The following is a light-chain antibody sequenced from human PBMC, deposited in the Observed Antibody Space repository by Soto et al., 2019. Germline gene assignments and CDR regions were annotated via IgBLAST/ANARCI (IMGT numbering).Light chain of an antibody. CDR3: SSYTSSSTS. CDR1: SIDVGGYNY. CDR2: DDS. V-gene: IGLV2-14*01. Sequence: SELSQAASGSVSPGQSIPISCTGTSIDVGGYNYVSWYQQHPGKAPKLMIYDDSNRPSGVSNRFSGSKSGNTASLTISGLQAEDEADYYCSSYTSSSTSFGTGTKVTVL. J-gene: IGLJ1*01.